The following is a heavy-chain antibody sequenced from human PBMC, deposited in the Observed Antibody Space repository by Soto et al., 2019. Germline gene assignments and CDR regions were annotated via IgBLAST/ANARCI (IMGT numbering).Heavy chain of an antibody. CDR1: GYTFTSYG. CDR3: ARDGRIHILTGYSSLDY. CDR2: ISAYNGNT. Sequence: GASVKVCCKASGYTFTSYGISWVRQAPGQGLEWMGWISAYNGNTNYAQKLQGRVTMTTDTSTSTAYMELRSLRSDDTAVYYCARDGRIHILTGYSSLDYWGQGTLVTVSS. D-gene: IGHD3-9*01. J-gene: IGHJ4*02. V-gene: IGHV1-18*01.